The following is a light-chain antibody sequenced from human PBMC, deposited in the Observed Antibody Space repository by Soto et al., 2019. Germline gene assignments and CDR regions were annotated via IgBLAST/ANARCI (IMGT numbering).Light chain of an antibody. CDR2: GNN. Sequence: QSVLTQPPSVSGAPGQRVTISCTGRSSNIGAGFAVDWYQQPPGTAPKLLIYGNNNRPSGVPDRFSGSKSGTSASLAITGLQAEDEADYYCQSYDSSLSGYVFGTGTKLTVL. CDR1: SSNIGAGFA. J-gene: IGLJ1*01. V-gene: IGLV1-40*01. CDR3: QSYDSSLSGYV.